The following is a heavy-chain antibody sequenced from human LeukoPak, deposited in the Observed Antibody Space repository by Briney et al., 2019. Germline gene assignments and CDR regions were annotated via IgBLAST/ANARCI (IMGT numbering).Heavy chain of an antibody. CDR1: GFTFSSYE. V-gene: IGHV3-48*03. CDR2: ISSSGSTI. CDR3: ARSRYGSYFDY. Sequence: PGGSLRLSCAASGFTFSSYEMNWVRQAPGKGQEWVSYISSSGSTIYYADSVKGRFTISRDNAKNSLYLQMNSLRAEDTAVYYCARSRYGSYFDYWGQGTLVTVSS. D-gene: IGHD3-10*01. J-gene: IGHJ4*02.